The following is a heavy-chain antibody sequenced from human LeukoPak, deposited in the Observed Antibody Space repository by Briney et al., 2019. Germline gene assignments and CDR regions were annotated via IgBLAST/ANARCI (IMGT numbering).Heavy chain of an antibody. CDR2: IIPIFGTA. D-gene: IGHD1-26*01. V-gene: IGHV1-69*13. Sequence: SVKVSCKASGGTFSSYAISWVRQAPGQGVEWMGGIIPIFGTAKYAQKFQGGVTTTSGESPSTAYMELSSLRSEDTAVYYCARGLGWELLGAFDIWGQGTTVTASS. CDR1: GGTFSSYA. CDR3: ARGLGWELLGAFDI. J-gene: IGHJ3*02.